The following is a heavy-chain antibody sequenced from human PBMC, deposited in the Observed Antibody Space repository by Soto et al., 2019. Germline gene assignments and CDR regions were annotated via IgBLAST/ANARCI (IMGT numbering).Heavy chain of an antibody. CDR2: INPANGNT. CDR3: ARDIVSGGPRANDAFDV. CDR1: GFTFSDTL. J-gene: IGHJ3*01. Sequence: QVQLVQSGAELKKPGASVNISCQASGFTFSDTLINWVRQGPGQRLEWMGWINPANGNTRYSEPFQGRVTISSLSSASTAYVALSDLTSEDTAVYYWARDIVSGGPRANDAFDVWGQGTMITVSS. D-gene: IGHD1-26*01. V-gene: IGHV1-3*01.